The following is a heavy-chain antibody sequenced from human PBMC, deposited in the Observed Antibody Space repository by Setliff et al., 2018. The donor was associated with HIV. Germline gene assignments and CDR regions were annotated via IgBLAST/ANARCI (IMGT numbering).Heavy chain of an antibody. Sequence: GGSLRLSCAASGFSFSSYWMHWVRQAPGKGLVWVSRINTDGSSTSYADSVKGRFTISRDNAKNTLYLQMNSLRAEDTAVYYCARGIRGVVNGMDVWGQGTTVTVSS. V-gene: IGHV3-74*01. J-gene: IGHJ6*02. D-gene: IGHD3-10*01. CDR2: INTDGSST. CDR3: ARGIRGVVNGMDV. CDR1: GFSFSSYW.